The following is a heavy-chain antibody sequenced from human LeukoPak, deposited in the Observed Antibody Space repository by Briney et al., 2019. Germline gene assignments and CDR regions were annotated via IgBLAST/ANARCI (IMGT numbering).Heavy chain of an antibody. CDR1: GFTLSSYA. CDR3: AKLSDSRGYYFWSVIDY. D-gene: IGHD3-22*01. CDR2: ISVSGNT. J-gene: IGHJ4*02. Sequence: TGGSLRLSCAASGFTLSSYAMSWVRQGPGKGLEWVSAISVSGNTYHADSVKGRFTISRDSSKNTLYLQMNSLRAGDAAVYYCAKLSDSRGYYFWSVIDYWGQGTLVTVSS. V-gene: IGHV3-23*01.